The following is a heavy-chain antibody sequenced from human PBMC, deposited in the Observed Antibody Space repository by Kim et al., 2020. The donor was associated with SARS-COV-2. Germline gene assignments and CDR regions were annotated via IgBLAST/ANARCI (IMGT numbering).Heavy chain of an antibody. Sequence: GGSLRLSCAASGFTFSSYGMHWVRQAPGKGLEWVAVISYDGSNKYYADSVKGRFTISRDNSKNTLYLQMNSLRAEDTAVYYCAKDQGARNYYFDYWGQGTLVTVSS. CDR1: GFTFSSYG. V-gene: IGHV3-30*18. CDR2: ISYDGSNK. J-gene: IGHJ4*02. CDR3: AKDQGARNYYFDY. D-gene: IGHD4-4*01.